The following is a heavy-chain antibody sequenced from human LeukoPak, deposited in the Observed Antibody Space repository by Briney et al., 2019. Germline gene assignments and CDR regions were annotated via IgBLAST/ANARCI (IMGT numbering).Heavy chain of an antibody. CDR1: GFTFSSYA. Sequence: PGRSLRLSCAASGFTFSSYAMSWVRQAPGKGLEWVSAISGSGGSTYYADSVKGRFTISRDNSKNTLYLQMNSLRAEDTAVYYCAKGGDGWEYFDYWGQGTLVTVSS. V-gene: IGHV3-23*01. CDR3: AKGGDGWEYFDY. CDR2: ISGSGGST. D-gene: IGHD1-26*01. J-gene: IGHJ4*02.